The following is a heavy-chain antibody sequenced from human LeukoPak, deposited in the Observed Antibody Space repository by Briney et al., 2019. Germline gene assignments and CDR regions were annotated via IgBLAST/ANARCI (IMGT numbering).Heavy chain of an antibody. V-gene: IGHV3-48*03. Sequence: SGGSLRLSCAASGFTFSSYEMNWVRQAPGKGLEWVSYISSSGSTIYYADSVKGRFTISRDNAKNSLYLQMNSLRAEDTAVYYCARAYYDFWSGYYYYYMYVWGKGTTVTVSS. CDR1: GFTFSSYE. J-gene: IGHJ6*03. CDR2: ISSSGSTI. CDR3: ARAYYDFWSGYYYYYMYV. D-gene: IGHD3-3*01.